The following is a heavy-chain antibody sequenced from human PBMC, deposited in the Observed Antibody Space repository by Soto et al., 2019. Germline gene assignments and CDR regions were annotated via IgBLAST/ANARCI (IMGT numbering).Heavy chain of an antibody. J-gene: IGHJ4*02. CDR2: MSPKSGNT. CDR3: TRGPPNWGFDY. D-gene: IGHD7-27*01. Sequence: QVQLVQSGAEVKKPGASVKVSCKASGYTFTNYDINWVRQTTGQGLEWMGWMSPKSGNTGYAQQFQVRVTMTRDTSISTAYMELSSLRSEDTAVYFCTRGPPNWGFDYWGQGILVTVSS. V-gene: IGHV1-8*01. CDR1: GYTFTNYD.